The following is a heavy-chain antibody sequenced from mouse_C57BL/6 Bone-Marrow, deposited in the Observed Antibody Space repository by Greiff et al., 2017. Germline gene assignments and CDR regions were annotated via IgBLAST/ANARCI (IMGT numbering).Heavy chain of an antibody. CDR2: IYPGDGDT. CDR1: GYAFSSYW. CDR3: AREGYDGYWYFDV. J-gene: IGHJ1*03. D-gene: IGHD2-2*01. Sequence: VQLQQSGAELVKPGASVKISCKASGYAFSSYWMNWVKQRPGKGLEWIGQIYPGDGDTNYNGKFKGKATLTADKSSSTAYMQLSSLTSEDSAVYFCAREGYDGYWYFDVWGTGTTVTVSS. V-gene: IGHV1-80*01.